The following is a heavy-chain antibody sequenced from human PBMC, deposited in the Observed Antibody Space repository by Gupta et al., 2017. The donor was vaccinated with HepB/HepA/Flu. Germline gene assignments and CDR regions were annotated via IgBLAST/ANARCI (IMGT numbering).Heavy chain of an antibody. CDR3: ARLPSSSSSY. Sequence: QVQLQESGPGLVKPSETLSLTCTVSGGSISSYYWSWIRQPPGKGLEWIGYIYYSGSTNYNPSLKSRVTISVDTSKNQFSLKLSSVTAADTAVYYCARLPSSSSSYWGQGTLVTVSS. J-gene: IGHJ4*02. D-gene: IGHD6-6*01. V-gene: IGHV4-59*08. CDR1: GGSISSYY. CDR2: IYYSGST.